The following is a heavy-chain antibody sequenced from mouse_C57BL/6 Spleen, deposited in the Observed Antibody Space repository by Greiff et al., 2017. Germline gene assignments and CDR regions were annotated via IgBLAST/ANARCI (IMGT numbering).Heavy chain of an antibody. CDR3: ARILRSYFDY. V-gene: IGHV1-82*01. CDR2: IYPGDGDT. CDR1: GYAFSSSW. D-gene: IGHD1-1*01. J-gene: IGHJ2*01. Sequence: QVQLQQSGPELVKPGASVKISCKASGYAFSSSWMNWVKQRPGKGLEWIGRIYPGDGDTNYNGKFTGKATLTADQSSSTAYMQLSSLTSEDSAVYFCARILRSYFDYWGQGTTLTVSS.